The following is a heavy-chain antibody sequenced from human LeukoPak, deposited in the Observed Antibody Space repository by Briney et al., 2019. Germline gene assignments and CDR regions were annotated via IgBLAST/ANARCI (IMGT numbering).Heavy chain of an antibody. J-gene: IGHJ4*02. CDR1: GGSISSGDYY. CDR3: AREDTAMVTVDY. Sequence: SETLSLTCTVSGGSISSGDYYWSWIRQPPGQGLEWIGYIYYSGSTYYNPSLKSRVTISVDTSKNQFSLKLSSVTAADTAVYYCAREDTAMVTVDYWGQGTLVTVSS. D-gene: IGHD5-18*01. CDR2: IYYSGST. V-gene: IGHV4-30-4*08.